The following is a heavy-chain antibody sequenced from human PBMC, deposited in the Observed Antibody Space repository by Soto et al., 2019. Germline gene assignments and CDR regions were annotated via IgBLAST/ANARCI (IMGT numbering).Heavy chain of an antibody. CDR2: IFYSGST. J-gene: IGHJ6*02. CDR3: TRDLGAKYGFDV. Sequence: PSETLSLTCTVSGGPISGHYWTWIRQPPGKGLEWIGYIFYSGSTNYNPSLKGRVTISVDTSKNQFSLKLSSVTAADTAVYYCTRDLGAKYGFDVWGQGTTVTVSS. D-gene: IGHD1-26*01. CDR1: GGPISGHY. V-gene: IGHV4-59*11.